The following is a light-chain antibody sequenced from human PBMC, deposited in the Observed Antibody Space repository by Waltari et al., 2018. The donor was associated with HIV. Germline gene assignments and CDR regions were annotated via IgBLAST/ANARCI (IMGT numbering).Light chain of an antibody. CDR2: EVI. J-gene: IGLJ2*01. Sequence: QSALTQPASVSGSPGQSITISCTGTSSDVGSYTLVPWYQQHPGKAPKLMIYEVIKRPSGVSNRFSGSKSGNTTSLTISGLQAEDEADYYCCSYAGSSSVVFGGGTKLTVL. V-gene: IGLV2-23*02. CDR3: CSYAGSSSVV. CDR1: SSDVGSYTL.